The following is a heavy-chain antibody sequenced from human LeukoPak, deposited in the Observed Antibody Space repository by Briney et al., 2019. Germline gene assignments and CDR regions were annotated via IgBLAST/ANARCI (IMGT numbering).Heavy chain of an antibody. CDR2: IWYDGSNK. D-gene: IGHD3-22*01. CDR1: GFTFSSYG. J-gene: IGHJ4*02. Sequence: PGGSLRLSCAASGFTFSSYGMHWVRQAPGKGLEWVAVIWYDGSNKYYADSVKGRFTISRDNSKNTLYLQMNSLRVEDTAVYYCARDSGDSSGYYPGYWGQGTLVTVSS. CDR3: ARDSGDSSGYYPGY. V-gene: IGHV3-33*01.